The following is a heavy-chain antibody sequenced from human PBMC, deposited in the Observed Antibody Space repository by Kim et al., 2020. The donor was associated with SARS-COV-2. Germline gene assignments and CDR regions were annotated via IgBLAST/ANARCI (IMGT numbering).Heavy chain of an antibody. Sequence: GRVTMTRDTSTSTVYMEMSSLRSEDTAVYYCARDLDRGGSGSYRLFYFDYWGQGTLVTVSS. CDR3: ARDLDRGGSGSYRLFYFDY. J-gene: IGHJ4*02. D-gene: IGHD3-10*01. V-gene: IGHV1-46*01.